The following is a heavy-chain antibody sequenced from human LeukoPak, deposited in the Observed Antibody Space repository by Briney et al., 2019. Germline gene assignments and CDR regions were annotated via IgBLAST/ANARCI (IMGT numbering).Heavy chain of an antibody. V-gene: IGHV4-61*02. D-gene: IGHD6-19*01. CDR2: MYIGGRT. CDR3: AREGIAVADTYYYYYMDV. CDR1: GTSIRSVSYY. Sequence: SETLSLTCTVTGTSIRSVSYYWNWIRQAAGKGLEWIGRMYIGGRTTYNPSLKSRVTISLETTENQFSLRLRSVTAADTAVYYCAREGIAVADTYYYYYMDVWGKGTWVTVSS. J-gene: IGHJ6*03.